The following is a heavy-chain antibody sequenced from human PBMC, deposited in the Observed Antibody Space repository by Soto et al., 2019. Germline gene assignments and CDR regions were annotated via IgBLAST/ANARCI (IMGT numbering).Heavy chain of an antibody. J-gene: IGHJ6*02. CDR3: ARELAVLRAAAVEYYYYYGMDV. Sequence: EGSLRLSCAASGFTFSSYWMHWVRQAPGKGLVWVSRINSDGSSTSYADSVKGRFTISRDNAKNTLYLQMNSLRAEDTAVYYCARELAVLRAAAVEYYYYYGMDVWGQGTTVTVSS. D-gene: IGHD6-13*01. CDR2: INSDGSST. V-gene: IGHV3-74*01. CDR1: GFTFSSYW.